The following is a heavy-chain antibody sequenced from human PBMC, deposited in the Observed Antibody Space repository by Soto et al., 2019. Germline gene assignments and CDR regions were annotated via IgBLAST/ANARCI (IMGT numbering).Heavy chain of an antibody. J-gene: IGHJ6*02. CDR2: ISAYNGNT. D-gene: IGHD4-4*01. CDR3: ARDRSNYVAHYGMDV. V-gene: IGHV1-18*01. CDR1: GYTFNSYG. Sequence: ASVKVSCKASGYTFNSYGISWVRQAPGQGLEWMGWISAYNGNTNYAQKLQGRVTMTTDTSTSTAYMELRSLRSDDTAVYYCARDRSNYVAHYGMDVWGQGTTVTVSS.